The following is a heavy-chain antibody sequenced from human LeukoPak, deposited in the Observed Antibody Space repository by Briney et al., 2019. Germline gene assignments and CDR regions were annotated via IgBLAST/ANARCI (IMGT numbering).Heavy chain of an antibody. CDR2: IQYDGSDK. CDR3: AKDYGDYTTYHYFYYMDV. D-gene: IGHD4-17*01. V-gene: IGHV3-30*02. J-gene: IGHJ6*03. Sequence: GGSLRLSCAASGFTFSGSAMHWVRQAPGKGLEWVAFIQYDGSDKYYADSVRGRFTISRDNSKNTLYLQMSSLRGEDTAVYYCAKDYGDYTTYHYFYYMDVWGKGTTVTISS. CDR1: GFTFSGSA.